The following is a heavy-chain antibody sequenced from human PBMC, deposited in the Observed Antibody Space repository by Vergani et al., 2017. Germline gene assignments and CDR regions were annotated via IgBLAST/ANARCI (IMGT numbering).Heavy chain of an antibody. CDR2: ISGSGGST. J-gene: IGHJ4*02. D-gene: IGHD3-22*01. V-gene: IGHV3-23*01. CDR3: ARDRYYYDSSGYLDY. Sequence: EVQLLESGGGLVQPGGSLRLSCAASGFTFSSYAMSWVRQAPGKGLEWVSAISGSGGSTYYADSVKGRFTISRDNSKNTLYLQMNSLRAEDTAVYYCARDRYYYDSSGYLDYWGQGTLVTVSS. CDR1: GFTFSSYA.